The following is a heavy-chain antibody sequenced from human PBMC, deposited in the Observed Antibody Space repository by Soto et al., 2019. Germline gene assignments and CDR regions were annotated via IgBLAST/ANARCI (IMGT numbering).Heavy chain of an antibody. D-gene: IGHD4-17*01. J-gene: IGHJ5*02. CDR1: GFTFSMFS. CDR3: VHPRSTVQIPPT. V-gene: IGHV3-64D*06. Sequence: GSLRLSFSASGFTFSMFSMHWVRQAPGKGLEYVSGISSNGDSTYYADSVKGRFTISRDNSKNTLYLQMSSLRAVDTAVYYCVHPRSTVQIPPTWGQGTLVTVSS. CDR2: ISSNGDST.